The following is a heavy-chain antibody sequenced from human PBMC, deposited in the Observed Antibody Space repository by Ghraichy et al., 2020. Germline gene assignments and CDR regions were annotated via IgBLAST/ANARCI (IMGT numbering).Heavy chain of an antibody. Sequence: ESLNISCTVSGGSISSYYWSWIRQPPGKGLEWIGYIYYSGSTNYNPSLKSRVTISVDTSKNQFSLKLSSVTAADTAVYYCAREEGPYGMDVWGQGTTVTVSS. J-gene: IGHJ6*02. V-gene: IGHV4-59*01. CDR3: AREEGPYGMDV. CDR1: GGSISSYY. CDR2: IYYSGST.